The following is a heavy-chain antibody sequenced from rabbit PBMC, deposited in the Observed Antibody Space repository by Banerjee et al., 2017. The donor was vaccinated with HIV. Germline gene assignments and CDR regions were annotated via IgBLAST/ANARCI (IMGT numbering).Heavy chain of an antibody. J-gene: IGHJ4*01. CDR3: AGGSYYVGFNL. Sequence: QEQLEESGGDLVKPEGSLTLTCTASGFSFSNGYVMCWVRQAPGKGLEWIACINTITGDTVYATWAKGRFTISKASWTTVTLQMTSLTAADTATYFCAGGSYYVGFNLWGPGTLVNVS. CDR2: INTITGDT. V-gene: IGHV1S45*01. CDR1: GFSFSNGYV. D-gene: IGHD8-1*01.